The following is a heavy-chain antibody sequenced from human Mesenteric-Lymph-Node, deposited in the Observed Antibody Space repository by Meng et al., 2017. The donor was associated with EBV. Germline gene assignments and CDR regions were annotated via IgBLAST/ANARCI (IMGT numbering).Heavy chain of an antibody. D-gene: IGHD3-10*01. CDR1: GYSFTNYG. CDR3: ARKPNYYYLGISH. V-gene: IGHV7-4-1*02. CDR2: ISTTTGKP. J-gene: IGHJ4*02. Sequence: HVQSVQSGPEFKKPGASVKVSCKATGYSFTNYGMNWVRQAPGQGLEWMGWISTTTGKPMYAQGFTGRFVFSLDTSVSTAYLQISSLKAEDTAVYYCARKPNYYYLGISHWGQGTLVTVSS.